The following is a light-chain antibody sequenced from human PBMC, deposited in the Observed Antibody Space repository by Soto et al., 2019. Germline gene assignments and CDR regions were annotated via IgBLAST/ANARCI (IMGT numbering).Light chain of an antibody. CDR1: QNINSRY. Sequence: EIVLTQSPGTLSLSPGERATLSCSASQNINSRYLAWYQQKPGQAPRLLIYGASSRATGIPDRFSGSGSGTDVTLTISRLETEDFAVYYCQQFGSSPGFTFGPGTKVDIK. CDR3: QQFGSSPGFT. CDR2: GAS. J-gene: IGKJ3*01. V-gene: IGKV3-20*01.